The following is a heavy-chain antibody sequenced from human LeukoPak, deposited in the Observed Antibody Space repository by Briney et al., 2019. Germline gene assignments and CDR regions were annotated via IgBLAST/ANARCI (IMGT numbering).Heavy chain of an antibody. CDR1: GFTFSSYA. V-gene: IGHV3-23*01. J-gene: IGHJ4*02. CDR2: ISGSGGST. CDR3: AREVYPEPDFDY. Sequence: RPGGSLRLSCAASGFTFSSYAMSWVHQAPGKGLEWVSAISGSGGSTYYADSVKGRFTISRDNSKNTLYLQMNSLRAEDTAVYYCAREVYPEPDFDYWGQGTLVTVSS. D-gene: IGHD1-14*01.